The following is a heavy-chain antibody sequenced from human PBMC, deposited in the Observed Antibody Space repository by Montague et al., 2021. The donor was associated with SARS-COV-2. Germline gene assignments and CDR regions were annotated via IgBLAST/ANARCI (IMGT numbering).Heavy chain of an antibody. CDR3: ARLGITLGGVIVIRYYLDF. V-gene: IGHV4-4*07. CDR1: GGSINSYY. J-gene: IGHJ4*02. Sequence: SETLSLTCGVSGGSINSYYWSWIRQPAGKGLEWIGRIYTSGRTNHSPSLKSRVTISVDTSRNHLSLKLTSVTAADTAVYYCARLGITLGGVIVIRYYLDFWGQGTLVTVSS. D-gene: IGHD3-16*02. CDR2: IYTSGRT.